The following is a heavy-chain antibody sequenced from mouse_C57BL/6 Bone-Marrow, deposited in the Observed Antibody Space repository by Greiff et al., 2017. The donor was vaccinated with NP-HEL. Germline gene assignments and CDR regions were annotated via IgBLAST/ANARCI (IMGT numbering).Heavy chain of an antibody. CDR2: IYPGSGSI. Sequence: QVQLQQSGAELVKPGASVKLSCKASGYTFTEYTIHWVKQRSGQGLEWIGWIYPGSGSIKYNEKFKDKATLTADKSSSKVYMELSRLTSADSAVYFCARHGLLRYFDVWGTGTTVTVSS. V-gene: IGHV1-62-2*01. CDR1: GYTFTEYT. D-gene: IGHD2-1*01. J-gene: IGHJ1*03. CDR3: ARHGLLRYFDV.